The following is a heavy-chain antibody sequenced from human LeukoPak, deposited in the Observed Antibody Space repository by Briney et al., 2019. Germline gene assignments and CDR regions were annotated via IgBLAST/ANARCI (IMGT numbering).Heavy chain of an antibody. D-gene: IGHD6-13*01. V-gene: IGHV3-23*01. CDR2: ISGSGGST. CDR1: GITFSSYA. Sequence: GGSLRLSCAASGITFSSYAMSWVRQAPGKGLEWVAAISGSGGSTNYADSVKGRFSISRDNSRSTLYLQMNSLRAEDTAVYYCARDSAAAGTDYWGQGTLVTVSS. CDR3: ARDSAAAGTDY. J-gene: IGHJ4*02.